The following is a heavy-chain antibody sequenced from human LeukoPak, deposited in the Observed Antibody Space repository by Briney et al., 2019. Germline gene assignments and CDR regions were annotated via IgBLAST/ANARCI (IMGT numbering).Heavy chain of an antibody. J-gene: IGHJ3*02. D-gene: IGHD5-24*01. CDR1: GGSISSGSYY. Sequence: SQTLSLTCTVSGGSISSGSYYWSWIRQPAGKGLEWIGRIYTSGSTNYNPSLKSRVTISVDTSKNQFSLKLSSVTAADTAVYYCARDGYNYRAFDIWGRGTMVTVSS. V-gene: IGHV4-61*02. CDR3: ARDGYNYRAFDI. CDR2: IYTSGST.